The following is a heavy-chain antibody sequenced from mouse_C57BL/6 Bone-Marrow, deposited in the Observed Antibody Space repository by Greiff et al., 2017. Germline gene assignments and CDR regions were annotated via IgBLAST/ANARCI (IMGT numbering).Heavy chain of an antibody. V-gene: IGHV1-66*01. D-gene: IGHD1-1*01. J-gene: IGHJ3*01. CDR1: GYSFTSYY. CDR2: IYPGSGNT. Sequence: QVQLQQSGPELVKPGASVKISCKASGYSFTSYYIHWVKQRPGQGLEWIGWIYPGSGNTKYNEKFKGKATLTADTSSSTAYMQLSSLTSEDSAVYYCANYYGSPAWFAYWGQGTLVTVSA. CDR3: ANYYGSPAWFAY.